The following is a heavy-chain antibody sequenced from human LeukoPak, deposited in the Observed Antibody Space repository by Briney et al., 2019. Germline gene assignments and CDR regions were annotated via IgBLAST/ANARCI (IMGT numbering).Heavy chain of an antibody. CDR3: ARDGSPEASINYFDT. V-gene: IGHV3-11*04. D-gene: IGHD5-24*01. CDR2: ISNSGSVS. Sequence: GGSLRLSCAASGFTFSDYYMSWIRQAPGKGLEWILYISNSGSVSYYADSVKGRFTISRDNAKNSLYLEMNSLSADDTALYYCARDGSPEASINYFDTWGQGTPVTVSS. J-gene: IGHJ5*02. CDR1: GFTFSDYY.